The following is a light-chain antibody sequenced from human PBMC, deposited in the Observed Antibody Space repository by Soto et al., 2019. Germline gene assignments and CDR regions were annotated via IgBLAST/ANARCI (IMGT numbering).Light chain of an antibody. J-gene: IGLJ2*01. Sequence: QSVLTQPPSASGTPGQRVTISCSGSSSNIGTNTVNWYQHLPGSAPKLLIYSNNQRPSGVPDRFSGSKSGTSASLAISGLQLDDEAVYYCEAWDGSLNVVLFGGGTKLPVL. CDR2: SNN. CDR3: EAWDGSLNVVL. V-gene: IGLV1-44*01. CDR1: SSNIGTNT.